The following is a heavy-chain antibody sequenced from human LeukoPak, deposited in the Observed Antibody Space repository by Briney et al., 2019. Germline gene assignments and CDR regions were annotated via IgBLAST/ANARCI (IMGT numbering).Heavy chain of an antibody. CDR2: NYYSGST. V-gene: IGHV4-59*01. CDR3: ALGYCSGGSCYGFDY. CDR1: GGSISSYY. J-gene: IGHJ4*02. D-gene: IGHD2-15*01. Sequence: SETLSLTCTVSGGSISSYYWSWIRQPPGKGLEWIGYNYYSGSTNYNPSLKSRVTISVDTSKNQFSLKLSSVTAADTAVYYYALGYCSGGSCYGFDYWGQGTLVTVSS.